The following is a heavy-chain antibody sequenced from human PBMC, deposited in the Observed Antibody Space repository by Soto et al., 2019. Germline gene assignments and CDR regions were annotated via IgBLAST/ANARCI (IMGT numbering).Heavy chain of an antibody. Sequence: SETLSLPCPVSGGSMSSYYWSWIRQPPGKGLEWIGYIYYSGSTNYNPSLKSRVTISVDTSKNQFSLKLSSVTAADTAVYYCARLHYDYVWGSPQYYFDYWGQGTLVTV. CDR3: ARLHYDYVWGSPQYYFDY. CDR2: IYYSGST. D-gene: IGHD3-16*01. J-gene: IGHJ4*02. CDR1: GGSMSSYY. V-gene: IGHV4-59*01.